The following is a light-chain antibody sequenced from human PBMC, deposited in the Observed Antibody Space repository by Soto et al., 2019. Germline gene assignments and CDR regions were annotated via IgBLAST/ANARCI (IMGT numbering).Light chain of an antibody. Sequence: QSVLTQPPSVSAAPGQKVTISCSGSSSNIGNNFVSWDQHLPGTAPKLRIYDNNKRPSGIPDRFSGTKSGTSATLGITGLQTGDEAHYYCATWDSSLIAGVFGGGTKLTVL. J-gene: IGLJ2*01. CDR1: SSNIGNNF. V-gene: IGLV1-51*01. CDR2: DNN. CDR3: ATWDSSLIAGV.